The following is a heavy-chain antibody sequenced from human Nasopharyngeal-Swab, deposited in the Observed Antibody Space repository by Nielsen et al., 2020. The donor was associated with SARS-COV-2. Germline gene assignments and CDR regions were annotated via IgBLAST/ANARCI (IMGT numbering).Heavy chain of an antibody. V-gene: IGHV3-13*01. CDR1: GFTFSSYG. CDR2: IGTAGDT. CDR3: ARDQGYSYGFGSAFDI. D-gene: IGHD5-18*01. J-gene: IGHJ3*02. Sequence: GESLKISCAASGFTFSSYGMHWVRQATGKGLEWVSAIGTAGDTYHPGSVKGRFTISRENAKNSLYLQMNSLRAGDTAVYYCARDQGYSYGFGSAFDIWGQGTMVTVSS.